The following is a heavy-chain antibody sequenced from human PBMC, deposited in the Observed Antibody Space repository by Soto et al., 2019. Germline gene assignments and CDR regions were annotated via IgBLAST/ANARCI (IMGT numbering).Heavy chain of an antibody. V-gene: IGHV3-21*01. D-gene: IGHD1-26*01. Sequence: AGGSLRLSCAASGFTFTAYTINWVRQAPGKGLEWVASITRDSNHIYFADSVKGRFTLSRDNAKNSVYMQMNSLRAEDTAIYFCARHFIVGITTLGYWGEGPPVPV. J-gene: IGHJ4*02. CDR1: GFTFTAYT. CDR3: ARHFIVGITTLGY. CDR2: ITRDSNHI.